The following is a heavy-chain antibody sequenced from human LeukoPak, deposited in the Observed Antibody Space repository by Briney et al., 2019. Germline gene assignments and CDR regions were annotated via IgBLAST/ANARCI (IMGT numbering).Heavy chain of an antibody. Sequence: QTGGSLRLSCAASGFTFSSYEMNWVRQAPGKGLEWVSYISSSGSTIYYADSVKGRFTISRDNSGNALYLEMRSLRPEDTALYFCARDGIRHRSRQPRPWAWGIAGLPDEKESFYMSVWGKGTTVIVSS. J-gene: IGHJ6*03. CDR3: ARDGIRHRSRQPRPWAWGIAGLPDEKESFYMSV. CDR1: GFTFSSYE. D-gene: IGHD7-27*01. CDR2: ISSSGSTI. V-gene: IGHV3-48*03.